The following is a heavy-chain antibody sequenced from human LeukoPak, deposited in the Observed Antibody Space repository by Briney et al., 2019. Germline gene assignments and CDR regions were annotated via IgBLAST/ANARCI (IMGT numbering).Heavy chain of an antibody. D-gene: IGHD3-22*01. CDR3: ASPDYYDSSGDYAFDI. CDR2: ISSSSSYI. V-gene: IGHV3-21*01. J-gene: IGHJ3*02. CDR1: GVTFSSYS. Sequence: GGSLRLSCAASGVTFSSYSMNWVRQAPGKGLEWVSSISSSSSYIHYADSVKGRFTISRDNPKNSLYLQMNSLRAEDTAVYYCASPDYYDSSGDYAFDIWGQGTMVTVSS.